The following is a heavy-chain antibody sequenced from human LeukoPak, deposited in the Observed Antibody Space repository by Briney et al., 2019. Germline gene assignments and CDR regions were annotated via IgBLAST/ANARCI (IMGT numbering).Heavy chain of an antibody. CDR2: IYYSEST. CDR3: ARDPGGYDYVWVSYRYRSNWFDP. V-gene: IGHV4-59*01. CDR1: GGSISSYY. D-gene: IGHD3-16*02. J-gene: IGHJ5*02. Sequence: SETLSLTCTVSGGSISSYYWSWIRQPPGKGLEWIGYIYYSESTNYNPSLKSRVTISVDTSKNQFSLKLSSVTAADTAVYYCARDPGGYDYVWVSYRYRSNWFDPWGQGTLVTVSS.